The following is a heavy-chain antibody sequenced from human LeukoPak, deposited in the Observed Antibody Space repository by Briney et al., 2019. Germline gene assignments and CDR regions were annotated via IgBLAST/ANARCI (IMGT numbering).Heavy chain of an antibody. CDR1: GFTFSTYG. V-gene: IGHV3-23*01. CDR2: ISGSGAST. D-gene: IGHD3-10*02. CDR3: AELGITMIGGV. Sequence: GGSLRLSCAASGFTFSTYGMSWVRQAPGKGLEWVSSISGSGASTYYADSVKGRFTISRDNSKNTLYLQMNSLRAEDTAVYYCAELGITMIGGVWGKGTTVTISS. J-gene: IGHJ6*04.